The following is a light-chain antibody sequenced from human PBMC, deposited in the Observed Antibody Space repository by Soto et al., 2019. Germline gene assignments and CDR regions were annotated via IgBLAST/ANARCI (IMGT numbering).Light chain of an antibody. CDR2: DAS. CDR1: QNIRTH. V-gene: IGKV3-20*01. CDR3: QQYGSSPET. Sequence: EIVLTQSPATLSLSPGERATLSCKASQNIRTHLAWYLQKSGQPPRLLIFDASNRATGIPARFSGSGSGTDFTLTVSRLEPEDFAVYYCQQYGSSPETFGQGTKVEIK. J-gene: IGKJ1*01.